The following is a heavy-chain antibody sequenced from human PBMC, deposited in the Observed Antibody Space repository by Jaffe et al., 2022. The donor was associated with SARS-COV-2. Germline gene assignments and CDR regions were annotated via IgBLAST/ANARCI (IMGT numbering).Heavy chain of an antibody. V-gene: IGHV3-23*01. CDR2: ISGSGGST. CDR1: GFTFSSYA. J-gene: IGHJ4*02. D-gene: IGHD4-17*01. CDR3: ANSYGGNSDVDY. Sequence: EVQLLESGGGLVQPGGSLRLSCAASGFTFSSYAMSWVRQAPGKGLEWVSAISGSGGSTYYADSVKGRFTISRDNSKNTLYLQMNSLRAEDTAVYYCANSYGGNSDVDYWGQGTLVTVSS.